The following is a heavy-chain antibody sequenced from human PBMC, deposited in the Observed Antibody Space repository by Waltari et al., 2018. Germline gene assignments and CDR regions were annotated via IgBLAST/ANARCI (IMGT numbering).Heavy chain of an antibody. J-gene: IGHJ3*02. CDR2: ISGSGGRK. CDR1: GFTFSSYA. D-gene: IGHD6-6*01. CDR3: AKVRGIAARLNAFDI. Sequence: EVQLLESGGGLVQPGGSLRLSCAASGFTFSSYAMSWVRQAPGKGLEWVSAISGSGGRKYYADSGKGRFTISRDNSKNTLYLQMNSLRAEDTAVYYCAKVRGIAARLNAFDIWGQGTMVTVSS. V-gene: IGHV3-23*01.